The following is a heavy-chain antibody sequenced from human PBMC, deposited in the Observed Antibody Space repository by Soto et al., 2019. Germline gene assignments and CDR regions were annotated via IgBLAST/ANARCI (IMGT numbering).Heavy chain of an antibody. Sequence: SETLSLTCAVCGGSFSGYYWSWIRQPPGKGLEWIGEINHSGSTNYNPSLKSRVTISVDTSKNQFSLKLSSVTAADTAVYYCARVSGIYYYGMDVWGQGTTVT. CDR3: ARVSGIYYYGMDV. CDR2: INHSGST. V-gene: IGHV4-34*01. D-gene: IGHD3-10*01. CDR1: GGSFSGYY. J-gene: IGHJ6*02.